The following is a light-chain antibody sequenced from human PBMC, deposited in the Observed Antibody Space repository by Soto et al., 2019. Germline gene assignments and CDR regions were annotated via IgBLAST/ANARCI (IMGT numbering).Light chain of an antibody. CDR1: QDVSRF. CDR3: QQLNNYVFT. CDR2: AAS. J-gene: IGKJ3*01. V-gene: IGKV1-9*01. Sequence: DIQVTQSPSFLSASVGDRVTISCRDSQDVSRFLAWYQQKPGKAPNLLIYAASTLQSGVPSRFSGSGSGTEFTLTISSLQPEGFATYYCQQLNNYVFTFGPGTKVDIK.